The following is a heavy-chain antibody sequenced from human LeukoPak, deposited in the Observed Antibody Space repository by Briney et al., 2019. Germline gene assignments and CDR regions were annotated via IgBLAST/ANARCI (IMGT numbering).Heavy chain of an antibody. CDR3: ARVCIVVVPAPGWFDP. CDR1: GGSISSYY. CDR2: IYYSGST. Sequence: SSETLSLTCTVSGGSISSYYWSWILQPPGKGLEWIGSIYYSGSTYYNPSLKSRVTISVDTSKNQFSLKLSSVTAADTAVYYCARVCIVVVPAPGWFDPWGQGTLVTVSS. V-gene: IGHV4-59*12. D-gene: IGHD2-2*01. J-gene: IGHJ5*02.